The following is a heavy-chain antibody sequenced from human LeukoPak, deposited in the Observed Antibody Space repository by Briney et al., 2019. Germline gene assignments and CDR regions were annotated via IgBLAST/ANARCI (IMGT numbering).Heavy chain of an antibody. CDR1: GFTFSSYG. J-gene: IGHJ4*02. V-gene: IGHV3-30*02. D-gene: IGHD6-13*01. Sequence: GGSLRLSCAASGFTFSSYGMHWVRQAPGKGLEWVAVIWYDGSNKYYADSVKGRFTISRDNSKNTLYLQMNSLRAEDTAVYYCAKDLYSSSWWFDYWGQGTLVTVSS. CDR2: IWYDGSNK. CDR3: AKDLYSSSWWFDY.